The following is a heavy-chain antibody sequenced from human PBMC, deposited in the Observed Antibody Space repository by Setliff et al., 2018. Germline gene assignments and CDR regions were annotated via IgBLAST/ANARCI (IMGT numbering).Heavy chain of an antibody. CDR2: IYYSGST. Sequence: SETLSLTCSVLGDSLSSGSYYWGWIRQPPGKGLEWIGSIYYSGSTYYNPSLKSRITISVDTSKNQCSLTLSSVTAADTAVYYCARLSDFCSGGSCYSGYSGYYYYMDVWGKGTTVTVSS. J-gene: IGHJ6*03. CDR3: ARLSDFCSGGSCYSGYSGYYYYMDV. CDR1: GDSLSSGSYY. D-gene: IGHD2-15*01. V-gene: IGHV4-39*01.